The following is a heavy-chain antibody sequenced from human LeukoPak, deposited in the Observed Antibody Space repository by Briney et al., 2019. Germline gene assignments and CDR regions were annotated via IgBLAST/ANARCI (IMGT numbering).Heavy chain of an antibody. V-gene: IGHV4-4*07. Sequence: PSETLSLTCTVSGGSISSYYWNWIRQSAGKGLEWIGRIYSSGSTNYNPSLESRVIMSVETSKNQLSLKLSSVTAADTAVYYCARGKYDTSGYYQQFDFWGQGTLVTVSS. CDR1: GGSISSYY. J-gene: IGHJ4*02. D-gene: IGHD3-22*01. CDR3: ARGKYDTSGYYQQFDF. CDR2: IYSSGST.